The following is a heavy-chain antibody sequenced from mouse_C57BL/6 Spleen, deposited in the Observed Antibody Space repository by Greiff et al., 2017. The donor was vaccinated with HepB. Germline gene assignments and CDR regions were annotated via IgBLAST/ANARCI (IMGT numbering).Heavy chain of an antibody. Sequence: EVKLMESGGGLVKPGGSLKLSCAASGFTFSSYAMSWVRQTPEKRLEWVATISDGGSYTYYPDNVKGRFTISRDNAKNNLYLQMSHLKSEDTAMYYCAREYYGGPYFDVWGTGTTVTVSS. J-gene: IGHJ1*03. CDR2: ISDGGSYT. V-gene: IGHV5-4*01. CDR1: GFTFSSYA. D-gene: IGHD1-1*01. CDR3: AREYYGGPYFDV.